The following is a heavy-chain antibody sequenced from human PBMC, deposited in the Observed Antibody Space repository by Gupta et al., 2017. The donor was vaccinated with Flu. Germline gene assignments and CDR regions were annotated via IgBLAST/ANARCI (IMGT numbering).Heavy chain of an antibody. Sequence: EVQLVESGGGLVKPGGSLRLSCAASGFPFSNAWMIWVRQAPGKGLEWVGRIKSKTDGGTTDYAAPVKGRFTISRDDSKNTLYLQMNSLKTEDTAVYYCTTATPPPSENDYGDYVADSEYFQHWGQGTLVTVSS. D-gene: IGHD4-17*01. CDR3: TTATPPPSENDYGDYVADSEYFQH. V-gene: IGHV3-15*01. J-gene: IGHJ1*01. CDR1: GFPFSNAW. CDR2: IKSKTDGGTT.